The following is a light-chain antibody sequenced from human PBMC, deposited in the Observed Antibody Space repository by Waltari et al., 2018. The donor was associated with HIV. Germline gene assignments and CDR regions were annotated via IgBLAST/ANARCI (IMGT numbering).Light chain of an antibody. CDR2: AAS. Sequence: DVQMTQSPSSLSASIGDRVTVTCRESQSISGSLNWYQQKPGTAPKLLISAASTLQSGVPSRFSGSGSMTDFTLTISGLQPEDSATYYCQQSYYNPLTFGGGTKVEIK. CDR3: QQSYYNPLT. J-gene: IGKJ4*01. V-gene: IGKV1-39*01. CDR1: QSISGS.